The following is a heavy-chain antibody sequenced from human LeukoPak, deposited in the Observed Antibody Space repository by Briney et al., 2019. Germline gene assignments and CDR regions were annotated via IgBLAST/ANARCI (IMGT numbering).Heavy chain of an antibody. CDR2: INPNSGGT. Sequence: GASVKVSYKASGYTFTGYYMHWVRQAPGQGLEWMGWINPNSGGTNYAQKFQGRVTMTRDTSISTAYMELSRLRSDDTAVYYCARGYDYVWGTLPFDCWGQGTLVTVSS. V-gene: IGHV1-2*02. J-gene: IGHJ4*02. D-gene: IGHD3-16*01. CDR1: GYTFTGYY. CDR3: ARGYDYVWGTLPFDC.